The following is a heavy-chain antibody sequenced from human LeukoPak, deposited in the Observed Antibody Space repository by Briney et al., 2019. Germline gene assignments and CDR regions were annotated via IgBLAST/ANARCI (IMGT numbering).Heavy chain of an antibody. Sequence: KPSETLSLTCSVSDGSINSYYWNWIRRPPGKGLEWIGYIYYTGTTNYNPSLKSRVTISVDTSKNQFSLKVNSVTAADTGVYYCASKSTDHGELRFDYWGQGTLVTVSS. CDR3: ASKSTDHGELRFDY. CDR1: DGSINSYY. D-gene: IGHD4-17*01. J-gene: IGHJ4*02. CDR2: IYYTGTT. V-gene: IGHV4-59*01.